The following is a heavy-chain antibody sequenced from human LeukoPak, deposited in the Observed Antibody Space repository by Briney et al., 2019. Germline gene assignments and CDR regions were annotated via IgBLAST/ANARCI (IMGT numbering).Heavy chain of an antibody. J-gene: IGHJ5*02. CDR2: INHSGST. D-gene: IGHD5-18*01. V-gene: IGHV4-34*01. CDR1: GGSFSGYY. CDR3: APRGDIEHSYGYGKWFDP. Sequence: SEALSLTCAVYGGSFSGYYWSWIRQPPGKGLDWIGEINHSGSTNYNASLKSRVTISVDTSKNQFSLRLSSVTAADTAVYYCAPRGDIEHSYGYGKWFDPWGQGTRVTVSS.